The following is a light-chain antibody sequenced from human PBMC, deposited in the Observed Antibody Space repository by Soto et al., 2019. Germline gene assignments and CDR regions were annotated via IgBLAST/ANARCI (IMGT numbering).Light chain of an antibody. V-gene: IGLV2-8*01. J-gene: IGLJ1*01. CDR2: EVS. Sequence: QSVLTLPLGACGFPGQTVTISCTGTSSDVGGYNYVSWYQQHPGKAPKLMIYEVSKRPSGVPDRFSGSKSGNTASLTVSGLQSEDEADYYCSSYAGSNIPHGFGTGTKVTLL. CDR1: SSDVGGYNY. CDR3: SSYAGSNIPHG.